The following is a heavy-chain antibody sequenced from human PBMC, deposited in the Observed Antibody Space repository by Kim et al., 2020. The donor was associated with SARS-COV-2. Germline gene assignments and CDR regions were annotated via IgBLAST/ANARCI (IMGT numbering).Heavy chain of an antibody. CDR3: ARGKRVLRYFDWLLFGYYFDY. CDR1: GYTFTSYD. Sequence: ASVKVSCKASGYTFTSYDINWVRQATGQGLEWMGWMNPNSGNTGYAQKFQGRVTMTRNTSISTAYMELSSLRSEDTAVYYCARGKRVLRYFDWLLFGYYFDYWGQGTLVTVSS. J-gene: IGHJ4*02. D-gene: IGHD3-9*01. V-gene: IGHV1-8*01. CDR2: MNPNSGNT.